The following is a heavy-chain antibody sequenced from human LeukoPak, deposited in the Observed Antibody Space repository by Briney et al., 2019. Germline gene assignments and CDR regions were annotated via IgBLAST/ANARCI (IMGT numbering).Heavy chain of an antibody. CDR2: INPSGGST. D-gene: IGHD5-24*01. J-gene: IGHJ4*02. V-gene: IGHV1-46*01. Sequence: ASVKVSCKASGYTFTSYYMHWVRQAPGQGLEWMGIINPSGGSTSYAQKFQGRVTMTRDTSTSTVYMELSSLRSEDTAVYYRARGRDGYKSFGSIYFDYWGQGTLVTVSS. CDR3: ARGRDGYKSFGSIYFDY. CDR1: GYTFTSYY.